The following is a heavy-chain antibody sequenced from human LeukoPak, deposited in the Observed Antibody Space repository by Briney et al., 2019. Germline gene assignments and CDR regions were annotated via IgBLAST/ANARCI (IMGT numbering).Heavy chain of an antibody. V-gene: IGHV4-59*01. Sequence: SETLSLTCTVPGDSISTYYWSWMRQPPGKGLEWIGYIYYSGSTNYNPSLKSRVTISVDTSKNQFSLKLSSVTAADTAVYYCARVTATVTTLWFDPWGQGTLVTVSS. CDR3: ARVTATVTTLWFDP. CDR1: GDSISTYY. CDR2: IYYSGST. J-gene: IGHJ5*02. D-gene: IGHD4-17*01.